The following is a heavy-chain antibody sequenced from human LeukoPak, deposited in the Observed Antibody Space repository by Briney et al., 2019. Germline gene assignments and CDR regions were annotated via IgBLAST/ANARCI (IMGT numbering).Heavy chain of an antibody. CDR2: IVVGSGNT. J-gene: IGHJ3*02. Sequence: SVKVSCKASGFTFTSSAMQRGRQARGQRLGWIGWIVVGSGNTNYAQKFQERVTITRDMSTSTAYMELSSLRSEDTAVYYCAAAVGATAGVWLRDAFDIWGQGTMVTVSS. D-gene: IGHD1-26*01. CDR3: AAAVGATAGVWLRDAFDI. CDR1: GFTFTSSA. V-gene: IGHV1-58*02.